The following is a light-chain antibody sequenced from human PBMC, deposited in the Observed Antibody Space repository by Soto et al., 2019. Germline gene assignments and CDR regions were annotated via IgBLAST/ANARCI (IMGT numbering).Light chain of an antibody. J-gene: IGKJ1*01. CDR3: HQYLSYS. CDR1: KSISKW. CDR2: HAS. V-gene: IGKV1-5*02. Sequence: DIQRTEENDTLSAWLADRVTIICRDSKSISKWLDWYQPEKGTAPKMLIYHASNLESGVQSRFSGSGSGKEFTLSIRSLPADPFASSYCHQYLSYSFGQGTKVDIK.